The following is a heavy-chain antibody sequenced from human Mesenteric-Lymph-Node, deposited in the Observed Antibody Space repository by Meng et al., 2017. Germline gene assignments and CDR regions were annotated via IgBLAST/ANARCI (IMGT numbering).Heavy chain of an antibody. CDR1: GFIFRDYE. D-gene: IGHD6-19*01. J-gene: IGHJ4*02. CDR2: INWSGGTT. Sequence: GGSLRLSCAASGFIFRDYEMNWVRQAPGKGLEWVSRINWSGGTTSYADSVKGRFTVSRDSAKNSLYLQMNSLRAEDTALYYCARDYSSGWYVDAPSDYWGQGTLVTVSS. V-gene: IGHV3-20*04. CDR3: ARDYSSGWYVDAPSDY.